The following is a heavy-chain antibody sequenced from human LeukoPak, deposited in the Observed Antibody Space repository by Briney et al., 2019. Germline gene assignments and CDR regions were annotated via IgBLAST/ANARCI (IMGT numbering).Heavy chain of an antibody. CDR2: MSYDGSNK. J-gene: IGHJ4*02. Sequence: GGSLRLSCVASGFTFSSYDMHWVRQAPGKGLEWVAVMSYDGSNKKYADSVKGRFTISRDNPKNTLYLQMNSLRAEDTAVYYCAKLPTVAATIAASGYWGQGTLVSAPS. CDR3: AKLPTVAATIAASGY. D-gene: IGHD6-19*01. CDR1: GFTFSSYD. V-gene: IGHV3-30*18.